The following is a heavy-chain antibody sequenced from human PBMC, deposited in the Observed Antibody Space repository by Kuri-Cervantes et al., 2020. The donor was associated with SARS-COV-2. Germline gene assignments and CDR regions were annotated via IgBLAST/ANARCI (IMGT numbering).Heavy chain of an antibody. CDR2: ISAYNGNT. J-gene: IGHJ6*03. CDR3: ARVGGPGYYYYYMDV. V-gene: IGHV1-18*04. Sequence: ASVKVSCKASGDTFTDHYIHWVRQAPGQGLEWMGWISAYNGNTNYAQKLQGRVTMTTDASTSTAYMELRSLRSDDTAVYYCARVGGPGYYYYYMDVWGKGTTVTVSS. D-gene: IGHD3-16*01. CDR1: GDTFTDHY.